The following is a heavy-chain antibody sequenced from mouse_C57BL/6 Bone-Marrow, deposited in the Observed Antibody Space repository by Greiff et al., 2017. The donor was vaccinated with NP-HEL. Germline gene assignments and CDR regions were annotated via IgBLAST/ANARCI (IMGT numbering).Heavy chain of an antibody. CDR1: GYTFTSYW. D-gene: IGHD4-1*01. J-gene: IGHJ3*01. Sequence: QVQLQQPGTELVKPGASVKLSCKASGYTFTSYWMHWVKQRPGQGLEWIGNINPSNGGTNYNEKFKSKPTLTVDKSSSTAYMQLSSLTSEDSAVYYCARMPGAGVWFAYWGQGTLVTVSA. CDR3: ARMPGAGVWFAY. V-gene: IGHV1-53*01. CDR2: INPSNGGT.